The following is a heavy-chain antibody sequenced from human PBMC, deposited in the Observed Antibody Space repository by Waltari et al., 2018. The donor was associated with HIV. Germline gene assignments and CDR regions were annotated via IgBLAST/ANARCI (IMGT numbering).Heavy chain of an antibody. D-gene: IGHD1-1*01. V-gene: IGHV3-74*01. CDR3: AVPRCNRANCHFAS. J-gene: IGHJ4*02. CDR2: INTDGTYT. Sequence: EVRLEESGGGLVQPGGSLRLSCAASGFSFTSSWMHWGRQVPGKRPEWVSRINTDGTYTNYADAVRGRFSNSRDNAKNTLYLQMNSLKVEDTAVYFCAVPRCNRANCHFASWGQGTLVTVSS. CDR1: GFSFTSSW.